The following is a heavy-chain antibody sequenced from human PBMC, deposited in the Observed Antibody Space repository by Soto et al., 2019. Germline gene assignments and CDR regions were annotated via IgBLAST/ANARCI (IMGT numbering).Heavy chain of an antibody. CDR2: ISSSGSTI. J-gene: IGHJ6*02. CDR3: ASSITGTTNYGMDV. Sequence: PGGSLRLSCAASGFTFSSYEMNWVRQAPGKGLEWVSYISSSGSTIYYADSVKGRFTISRDNAKNSLYLQMNSLRAEDTAVYYCASSITGTTNYGMDVGGQGTRATVSS. CDR1: GFTFSSYE. V-gene: IGHV3-48*03. D-gene: IGHD1-7*01.